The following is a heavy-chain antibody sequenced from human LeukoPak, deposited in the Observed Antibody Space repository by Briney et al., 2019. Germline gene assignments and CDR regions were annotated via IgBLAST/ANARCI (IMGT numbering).Heavy chain of an antibody. Sequence: ASVKVSCKASGYSFTGYYMHWVRQAPGQGLEWMGWINPNSGGTNYAQKFQGRVTMTRDTSISTAYMELSRLRSDDTAVYYCARYCSSTSCYTAFDYWGQGTLVTVSS. CDR1: GYSFTGYY. J-gene: IGHJ4*02. CDR3: ARYCSSTSCYTAFDY. D-gene: IGHD2-2*02. CDR2: INPNSGGT. V-gene: IGHV1-2*02.